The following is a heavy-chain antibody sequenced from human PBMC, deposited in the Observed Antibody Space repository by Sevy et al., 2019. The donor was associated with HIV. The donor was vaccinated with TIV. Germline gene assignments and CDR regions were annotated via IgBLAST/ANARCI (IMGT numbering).Heavy chain of an antibody. CDR1: GFTFDTYW. D-gene: IGHD1-26*01. CDR3: ARRPTDQSGSYWFDP. Sequence: GGSLRLSCAASGFTFDTYWMGWVRQAPGRGLEWVASIDPRGNERDYLDSLKGRFTISRDNAKNTLYLQMNSLRAEDTAVYYCARRPTDQSGSYWFDPWGQGTLVTVSS. V-gene: IGHV3-7*01. J-gene: IGHJ5*02. CDR2: IDPRGNER.